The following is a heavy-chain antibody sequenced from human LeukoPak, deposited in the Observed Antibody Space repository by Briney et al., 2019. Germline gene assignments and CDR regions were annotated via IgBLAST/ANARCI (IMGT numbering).Heavy chain of an antibody. CDR2: INPSGGST. CDR1: GYTFTSYY. V-gene: IGHV1-46*01. D-gene: IGHD4-17*01. J-gene: IGHJ1*01. Sequence: GASVKVSCKASGYTFTSYYMHWVRQAPGQGLEWMGIINPSGGSTSYAQKFQGRVTMTRDTSTSTVYMELSSLGSEDTAVYYCARDATMTTTASMEYFQHWGQGTLVTVSS. CDR3: ARDATMTTTASMEYFQH.